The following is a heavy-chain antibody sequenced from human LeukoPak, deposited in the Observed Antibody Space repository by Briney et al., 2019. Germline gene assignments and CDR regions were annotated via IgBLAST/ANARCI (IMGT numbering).Heavy chain of an antibody. CDR2: INPDTGVT. Sequence: ASVKVSCKTSGYIFTGHYIHWLRQAPGQGLEWMGWINPDTGVTNYTQKFQGWVTMTSDTSLNTAYLELYRPTFDDTAFYYCARDFPYSGYDPPFDNWGQGTLVTDSS. CDR3: ARDFPYSGYDPPFDN. CDR1: GYIFTGHY. D-gene: IGHD5-12*01. J-gene: IGHJ4*02. V-gene: IGHV1-2*04.